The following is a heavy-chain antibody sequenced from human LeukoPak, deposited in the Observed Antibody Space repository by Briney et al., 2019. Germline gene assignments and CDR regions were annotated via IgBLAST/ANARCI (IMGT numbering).Heavy chain of an antibody. D-gene: IGHD1-26*01. Sequence: ASVKVSCKASGYTFTSYDINWVRQATGQGLEWMGWMNPNSGNTGYAQRLQGRVTITTDTSTSTAYMELRSLTSDDTAVYFCGREQGGGATAVDYWGQGTLVTVSS. J-gene: IGHJ4*02. CDR3: GREQGGGATAVDY. V-gene: IGHV1-8*02. CDR1: GYTFTSYD. CDR2: MNPNSGNT.